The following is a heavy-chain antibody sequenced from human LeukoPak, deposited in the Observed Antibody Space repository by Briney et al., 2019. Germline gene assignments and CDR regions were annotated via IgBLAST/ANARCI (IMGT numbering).Heavy chain of an antibody. J-gene: IGHJ4*02. CDR2: ISSSGSTI. V-gene: IGHV3-11*01. D-gene: IGHD2-21*02. CDR3: ARLRFRLDDY. CDR1: GVTFSDYY. Sequence: GGSLRLSCAVYGVTFSDYYMSWIRQAPGKGLEWVSYISSSGSTIYYADSVKGLFTISRDNAKNSLYLQMNSLRAEDTAVYYCARLRFRLDDYWGQGTLVTVSS.